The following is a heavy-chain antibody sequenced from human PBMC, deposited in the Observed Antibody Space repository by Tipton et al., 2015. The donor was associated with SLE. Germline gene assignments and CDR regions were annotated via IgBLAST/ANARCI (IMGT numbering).Heavy chain of an antibody. V-gene: IGHV3-30*02. J-gene: IGHJ5*02. CDR3: AKDLRIGGIGGGWFDT. Sequence: SLRLSCAASGFSFRDYGIHWVRQAPGKGLEWVALIWYDATQKTYGDSVRGRFIISRDNSKNTVYLQMNSLRAEDTAVYYCAKDLRIGGIGGGWFDTWGQGALVTVSS. D-gene: IGHD1-26*01. CDR1: GFSFRDYG. CDR2: IWYDATQK.